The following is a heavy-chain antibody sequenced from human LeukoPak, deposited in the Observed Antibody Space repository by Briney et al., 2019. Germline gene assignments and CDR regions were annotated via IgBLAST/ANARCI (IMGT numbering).Heavy chain of an antibody. Sequence: PGGSLRLSCAASGFTFSSYSMNWVRQAPGKGLEWVSSISSSSSYIYYADSVKGRFTISRDNAKNSLYLQMNSLRAEDTAVYYCAKDLGRWLQHPGQADYWGQGTLVTVSS. V-gene: IGHV3-21*01. J-gene: IGHJ4*02. CDR1: GFTFSSYS. D-gene: IGHD5-24*01. CDR2: ISSSSSYI. CDR3: AKDLGRWLQHPGQADY.